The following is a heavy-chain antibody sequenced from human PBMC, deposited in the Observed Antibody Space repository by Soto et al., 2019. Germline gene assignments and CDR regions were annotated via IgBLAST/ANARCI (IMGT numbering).Heavy chain of an antibody. D-gene: IGHD3-10*01. V-gene: IGHV1-18*01. J-gene: IGHJ4*02. CDR3: ARGLGTMVRGVIITHYFDY. Sequence: QVQLVQSGAEVKKPGASVKVSCKASGYTFTSYGISWVRQAPGQGLEWMGWISAYNGNTNYAQKLQGRVTMTTDTSTSTAYMELRSLRSDDTAVYYCARGLGTMVRGVIITHYFDYWGQGTLVTVSS. CDR1: GYTFTSYG. CDR2: ISAYNGNT.